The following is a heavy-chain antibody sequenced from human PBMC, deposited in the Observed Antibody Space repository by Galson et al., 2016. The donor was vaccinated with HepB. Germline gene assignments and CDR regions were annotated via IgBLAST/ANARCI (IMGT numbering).Heavy chain of an antibody. CDR1: GGSVSSGSYY. CDR3: ARQIVVVVAATRGVDWFDP. D-gene: IGHD2-15*01. CDR2: ILYSGST. Sequence: TLSLTCTVSGGSVSSGSYYWSWVRQPPGKALEWIGYILYSGSTYYNPSPKSRVTMSVDTSKNQFSLKLNSVTAADTAVYYCARQIVVVVAATRGVDWFDPWGQGTLVTVSS. J-gene: IGHJ5*02. V-gene: IGHV4-61*01.